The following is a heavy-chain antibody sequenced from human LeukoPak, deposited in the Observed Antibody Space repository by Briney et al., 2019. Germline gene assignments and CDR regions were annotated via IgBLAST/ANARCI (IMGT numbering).Heavy chain of an antibody. CDR1: GYTFTSYD. CDR2: INPSGGST. Sequence: ASVKVSCKASGYTFTSYDINWVRQAPGQGLEWMGIINPSGGSTSYAQKFQGRVTMTRDTSTSTVYMELSSLRSEDTAVYYCARDYDFWSGYYNLDYWGQGTLVTVSS. V-gene: IGHV1-46*01. J-gene: IGHJ4*02. CDR3: ARDYDFWSGYYNLDY. D-gene: IGHD3-3*01.